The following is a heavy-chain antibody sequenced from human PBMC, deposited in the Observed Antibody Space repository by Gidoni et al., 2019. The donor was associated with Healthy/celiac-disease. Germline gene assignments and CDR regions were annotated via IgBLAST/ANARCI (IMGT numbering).Heavy chain of an antibody. D-gene: IGHD1-1*01. V-gene: IGHV1-2*04. CDR1: GYTFTGYY. CDR3: AREGLEGEDY. CDR2: IHPNSGGT. J-gene: IGHJ4*02. Sequence: QVQRVQSGAEVKKPGAAGKVPGKASGYTFTGYYLHGGRQAPGQGLEWMGWIHPNSGGTNYAQKFQGWVTMTRDTSISTAYMELNRLRSDDTAVYYCAREGLEGEDYWGQGTLVTVSS.